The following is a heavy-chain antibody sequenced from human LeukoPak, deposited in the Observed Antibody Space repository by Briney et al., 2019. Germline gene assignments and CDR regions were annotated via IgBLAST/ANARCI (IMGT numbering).Heavy chain of an antibody. V-gene: IGHV4-39*07. D-gene: IGHD1-20*01. Sequence: PSETLSLTCTVSGGSISSNNYFWGWIRQPPGKGLEWIGSIYYSGSTYYNPSLKSRVTISVETSRNQFSLKLSSVTAADTAAYYCASTYNWNYLDYWGQRTLGTVSS. J-gene: IGHJ4*02. CDR3: ASTYNWNYLDY. CDR2: IYYSGST. CDR1: GGSISSNNYF.